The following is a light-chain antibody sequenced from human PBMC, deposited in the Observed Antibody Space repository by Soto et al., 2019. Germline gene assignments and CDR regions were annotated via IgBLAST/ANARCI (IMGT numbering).Light chain of an antibody. J-gene: IGKJ1*01. V-gene: IGKV3-15*01. CDR1: QSVSSN. CDR3: QHYNNWPRT. Sequence: EIVMTQSPATLSVSPGERVTLSCRASQSVSSNLAWYQQKPGQAPRLLTYGASTSATGIPARFSGSGSGTEFTLTISSLQSEDFAVYYCQHYNNWPRTFGQGTKVEIK. CDR2: GAS.